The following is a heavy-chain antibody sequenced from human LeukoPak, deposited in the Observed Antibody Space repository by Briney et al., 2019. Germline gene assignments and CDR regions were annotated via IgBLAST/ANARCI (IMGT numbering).Heavy chain of an antibody. J-gene: IGHJ3*01. CDR3: AKDLAVGTTPRVYAFDV. V-gene: IGHV3-9*01. Sequence: GRSLTLSCAASGFTFYDYAMHWVRQVPGKGLEWVGGVNRDSTTIAYGDSVKGRFTIFSDNARNSLYLQMDSLRTEDTALYYCAKDLAVGTTPRVYAFDVWGQGTMVTVS. CDR2: VNRDSTTI. CDR1: GFTFYDYA. D-gene: IGHD1-26*01.